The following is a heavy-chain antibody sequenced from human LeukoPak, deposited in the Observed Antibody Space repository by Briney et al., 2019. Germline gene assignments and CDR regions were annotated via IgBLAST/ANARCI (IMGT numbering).Heavy chain of an antibody. CDR1: GFTISSYW. D-gene: IGHD3-3*01. J-gene: IGHJ4*02. V-gene: IGHV3-30*18. Sequence: GGSLRLSCAASGFTISSYWMHWVRQAPGKGLEWVAVISYDGSNKYYADSVKGRFSISRDNSKNTLYLEMNSLRAEDTAVYYCAKEGGAQVLRFLEWLFDGLDYWGQGTLVTVSS. CDR3: AKEGGAQVLRFLEWLFDGLDY. CDR2: ISYDGSNK.